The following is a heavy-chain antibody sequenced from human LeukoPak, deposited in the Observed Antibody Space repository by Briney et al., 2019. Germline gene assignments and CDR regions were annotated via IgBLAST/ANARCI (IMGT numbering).Heavy chain of an antibody. CDR1: GFTFSSYS. J-gene: IGHJ3*02. D-gene: IGHD3-10*01. V-gene: IGHV3-21*01. CDR2: ISGSSSYI. Sequence: PGGSLRLSCAASGFTFSSYSMNWVRQAPGKGLEWVSSISGSSSYIYYADSVKGRFTISRDNAKNSLYLQMNSLRGEDTAVYYCERGDGATPHDVFDIWGQGTMVTVSS. CDR3: ERGDGATPHDVFDI.